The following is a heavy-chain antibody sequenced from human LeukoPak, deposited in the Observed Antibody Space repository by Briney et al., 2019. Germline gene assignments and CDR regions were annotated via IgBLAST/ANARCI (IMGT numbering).Heavy chain of an antibody. CDR2: IYYSGST. V-gene: IGHV4-59*01. CDR3: ARGAAAAGTDY. CDR1: GGSISSYY. J-gene: IGHJ4*02. D-gene: IGHD6-13*01. Sequence: SETLSLTRTVSGGSISSYYWSWIRQPPGKGLEWIGYIYYSGSTNYNPSLKSRVTISVDTSKNQFSLKLSSVTAADTAVYYCARGAAAAGTDYWGQGTLVTVSS.